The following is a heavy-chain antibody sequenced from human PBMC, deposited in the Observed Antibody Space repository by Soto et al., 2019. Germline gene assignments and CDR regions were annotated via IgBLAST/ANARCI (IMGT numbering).Heavy chain of an antibody. D-gene: IGHD2-2*01. J-gene: IGHJ5*02. CDR3: ARWAVNVVVPGWFDP. V-gene: IGHV4-39*01. Sequence: QLQLQESGPGLVKPSETLSLTCTVFGGSVRSSNYYWGWIRQPPGKGREWVGSIFYSGSTYLSPSLRSRVIMSIYTSKNQFSLKVTSVTAADTAVYFWARWAVNVVVPGWFDPWGQGSLVTVSS. CDR2: IFYSGST. CDR1: GGSVRSSNYY.